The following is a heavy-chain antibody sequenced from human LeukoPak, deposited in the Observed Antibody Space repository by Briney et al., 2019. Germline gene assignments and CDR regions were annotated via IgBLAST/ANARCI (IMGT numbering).Heavy chain of an antibody. CDR2: ISWNSGSI. CDR3: AKASPSGYYYVVDY. V-gene: IGHV3-9*01. CDR1: GFTFDDYA. J-gene: IGHJ4*02. Sequence: GGSLRLSCAASGFTFDDYAMHWVRQAPGKGLEWVSGISWNSGSIGYADSVKGRFTISRDNAKNSLHLQMNSLRAEDTAVYYCAKASPSGYYYVVDYWGQGTLVTVSS. D-gene: IGHD3-22*01.